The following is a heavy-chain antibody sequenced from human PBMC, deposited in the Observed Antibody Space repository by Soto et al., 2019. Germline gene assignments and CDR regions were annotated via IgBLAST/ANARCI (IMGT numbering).Heavy chain of an antibody. CDR2: ISAYNGKT. CDR1: GYTFTSYG. D-gene: IGHD2-21*02. CDR3: ERYCGGNCKAAMDG. J-gene: IGHJ6*02. Sequence: QVQLIQSGAEVKNPGASVKVSCKASGYTFTSYGINWVRQAPGQGLEWVGWISAYNGKTGYAQKVQGRVTMTTDTPTNTPYMELRSLRSDDTAVYYCERYCGGNCKAAMDGWGQGTTVTASS. V-gene: IGHV1-18*01.